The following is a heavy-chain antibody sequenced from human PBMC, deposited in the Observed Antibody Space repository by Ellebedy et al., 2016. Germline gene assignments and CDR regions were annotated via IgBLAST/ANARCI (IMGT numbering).Heavy chain of an antibody. J-gene: IGHJ4*02. V-gene: IGHV5-51*01. CDR2: IYPGDSDT. Sequence: GGSLRLSCKGSGYSFTSYWIGWVRQMPGKGLEWMGIIYPGDSDTRYSPSFQGQVTISADKSISTAYLQWSSLKASDTAMYYCARRQDNYFDYWGQGTLVTVSS. CDR3: ARRQDNYFDY. CDR1: GYSFTSYW.